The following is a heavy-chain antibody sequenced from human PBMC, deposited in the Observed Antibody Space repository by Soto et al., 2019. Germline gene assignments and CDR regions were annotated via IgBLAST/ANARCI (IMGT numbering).Heavy chain of an antibody. Sequence: EVQLVESGGGLVQPGGSLRLSCAASGFTFSSYWMHWVRQAPGKGLVWVSRINSDGSSTSYADSVKGRFTISRDNAKNTLYLQMNSLRAEDTAGYYCARAASIAARPGRFDPWGQGTLVTVSS. CDR3: ARAASIAARPGRFDP. CDR1: GFTFSSYW. J-gene: IGHJ5*02. D-gene: IGHD6-6*01. V-gene: IGHV3-74*01. CDR2: INSDGSST.